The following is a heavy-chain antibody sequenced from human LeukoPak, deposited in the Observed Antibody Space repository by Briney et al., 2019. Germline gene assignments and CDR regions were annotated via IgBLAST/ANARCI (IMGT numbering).Heavy chain of an antibody. V-gene: IGHV4-61*02. CDR2: IYTSGST. Sequence: SQTLSLTCTVSGGSISSGSYYWSWVRQPAGKALEWLGRIYTSGSTNYNPSLKSQFTISVDTSKNQFSLKLSSVTAADTAVYYCAREAFWSGYSSSDAFDIWGQGTLVTVSS. J-gene: IGHJ3*02. D-gene: IGHD3-3*01. CDR3: AREAFWSGYSSSDAFDI. CDR1: GGSISSGSYY.